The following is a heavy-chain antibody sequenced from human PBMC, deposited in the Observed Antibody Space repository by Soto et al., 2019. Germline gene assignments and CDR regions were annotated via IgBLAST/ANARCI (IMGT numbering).Heavy chain of an antibody. J-gene: IGHJ6*04. CDR1: GFTFSNYA. CDR3: TKVRGDPV. CDR2: ISAGRST. Sequence: EVQVLESGGDLVQPGGSLRLSCAASGFTFSNYAMNWVRQAPGKGPEWVSGISAGRSTYYAVSVKVRFTISRDNSKSTLFLQMDSLRAEDTALYYCTKVRGDPVWGKGTTVTVSS. V-gene: IGHV3-23*01. D-gene: IGHD4-17*01.